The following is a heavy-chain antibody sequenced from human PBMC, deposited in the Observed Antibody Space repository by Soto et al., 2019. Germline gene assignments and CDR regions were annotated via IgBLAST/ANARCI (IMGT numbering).Heavy chain of an antibody. CDR3: AREAVGGGLVRGDHWFDP. V-gene: IGHV1-18*01. CDR2: VSGYNGNT. Sequence: QVQLVQSGAEVKKPGASVKVSCKTSGYNFTSYGISWVRQAPGQGLEWMGWVSGYNGNTNYAQKLQGRVTMPTDTSTSTAYMELRSLRSDDTAVYYCAREAVGGGLVRGDHWFDPWGQGTLVTVSS. D-gene: IGHD3-10*01. J-gene: IGHJ5*02. CDR1: GYNFTSYG.